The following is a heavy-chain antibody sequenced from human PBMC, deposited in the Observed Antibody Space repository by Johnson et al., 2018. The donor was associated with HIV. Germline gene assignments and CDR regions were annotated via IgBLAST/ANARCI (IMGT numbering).Heavy chain of an antibody. V-gene: IGHV3-9*01. CDR2: ISWNSGSI. J-gene: IGHJ3*01. CDR3: AIDSTHWGGDAVAYSLDV. D-gene: IGHD4-17*01. Sequence: VHLVESGGGLVQPGRSLRLSCAASGFTFDDYAMHCVRQAPGKGLECVSGISWNSGSIGYADSVKGRFTISRDNAKNSLYLQMNSLRSEDTALYYCAIDSTHWGGDAVAYSLDVWGQGRMVTVSS. CDR1: GFTFDDYA.